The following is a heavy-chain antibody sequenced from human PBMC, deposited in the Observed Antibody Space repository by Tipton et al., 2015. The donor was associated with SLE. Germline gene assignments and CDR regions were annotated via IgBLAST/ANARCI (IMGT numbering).Heavy chain of an antibody. J-gene: IGHJ6*02. V-gene: IGHV4-59*01. D-gene: IGHD2/OR15-2a*01. CDR2: IYYSGST. CDR1: GFTFSSYY. Sequence: LRLSCAASGFTFSSYYWSWIRQPPGKGLEWIGYIYYSGSTNYNPSLKSRVTISVDTSKNQFSLKLSSVTAADTAVYYCARVPTFSYGMDVWGQGTTVTVSS. CDR3: ARVPTFSYGMDV.